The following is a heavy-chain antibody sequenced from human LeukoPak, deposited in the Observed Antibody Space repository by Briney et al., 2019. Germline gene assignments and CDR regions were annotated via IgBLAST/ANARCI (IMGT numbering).Heavy chain of an antibody. CDR1: GYTFTGYY. D-gene: IGHD2-2*01. CDR2: INPNSGGT. V-gene: IGHV1-2*02. CDR3: ARDGPGYCSSTSCYWLNWFDP. Sequence: ASVKVSCTASGYTFTGYYMHWVRQAPGQGLEWMGWINPNSGGTNYAQKFQGRVTMTRDTSISTAYMELSRLRSDDTAVYYCARDGPGYCSSTSCYWLNWFDPWGQGTLVTVSS. J-gene: IGHJ5*02.